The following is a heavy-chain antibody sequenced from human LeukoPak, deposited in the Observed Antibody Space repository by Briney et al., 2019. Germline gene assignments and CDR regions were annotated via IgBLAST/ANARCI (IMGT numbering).Heavy chain of an antibody. Sequence: PGGSLRLSCAASGFTFSDAWMSWVRQAPGKGLEWVSYISSSSSYTNYADSVKGRFTISRDNAKNSLYLQMNSLRAEDTAVYYCARVFGEGIAAARDAFDIWGQGTMVTVSS. CDR3: ARVFGEGIAAARDAFDI. D-gene: IGHD6-13*01. J-gene: IGHJ3*02. V-gene: IGHV3-11*05. CDR2: ISSSSSYT. CDR1: GFTFSDAW.